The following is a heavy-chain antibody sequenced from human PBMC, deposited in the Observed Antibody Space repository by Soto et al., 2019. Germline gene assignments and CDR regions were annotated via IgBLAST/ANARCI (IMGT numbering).Heavy chain of an antibody. Sequence: PGESLKISCKGSGYSFTSYWIGWVRQMPWKGLEWMGIIYPGDSDTRYSPSFQGQVTISADKSISTAYLQWSSLKASDTAMYYCARLTNIVVVPAALKSLTLNWFDPWGQGTLVTVSS. D-gene: IGHD2-2*01. V-gene: IGHV5-51*01. J-gene: IGHJ5*02. CDR1: GYSFTSYW. CDR2: IYPGDSDT. CDR3: ARLTNIVVVPAALKSLTLNWFDP.